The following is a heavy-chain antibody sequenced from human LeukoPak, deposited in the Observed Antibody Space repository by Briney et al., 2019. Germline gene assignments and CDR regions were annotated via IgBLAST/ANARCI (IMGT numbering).Heavy chain of an antibody. CDR1: VYTFTSYY. V-gene: IGHV1-46*01. D-gene: IGHD6-6*01. CDR3: ARDSHMYDSSSGAFRRYFYYYMDV. CDR2: INPSAGSI. J-gene: IGHJ6*03. Sequence: ASVKVSCKASVYTFTSYYMHWVRQAPGQGLEWMGIINPSAGSISYAQKFQGRVTMTRDMSTSTVYMELSSLRSEDTAVYYCARDSHMYDSSSGAFRRYFYYYMDVWGKGTTVTVSS.